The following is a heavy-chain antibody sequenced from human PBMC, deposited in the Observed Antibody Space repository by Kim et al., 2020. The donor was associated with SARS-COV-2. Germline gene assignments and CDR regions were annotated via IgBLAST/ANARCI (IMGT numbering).Heavy chain of an antibody. D-gene: IGHD6-19*01. CDR2: IYFSGNT. CDR3: ARSDGRGSWRQVDS. Sequence: SETLSLTCAISSDSMSSYYWSWIRHLPGRGLEWIGYIYFSGNTDYNPSLKSRVSISWYTSTGHFSLDVTSLTAADTAVYYSARSDGRGSWRQVDSWG. J-gene: IGHJ5*01. V-gene: IGHV4-59*01. CDR1: SDSMSSYY.